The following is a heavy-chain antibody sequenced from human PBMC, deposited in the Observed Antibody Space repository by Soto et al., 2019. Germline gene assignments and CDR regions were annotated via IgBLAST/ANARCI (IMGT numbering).Heavy chain of an antibody. D-gene: IGHD3-22*01. CDR1: GLPCSSYS. Sequence: GGSLRLSCASSGLPCSSYSMNWVRQAPGKGLEWVSRISTNNSNLTYADSVEGRFTISRDNAKNSLYLQMNSLRAEDTAVYYCARSERYDSSGYYPGRIDYWGQGTLVTVSS. J-gene: IGHJ4*02. CDR3: ARSERYDSSGYYPGRIDY. CDR2: ISTNNSNL. V-gene: IGHV3-21*01.